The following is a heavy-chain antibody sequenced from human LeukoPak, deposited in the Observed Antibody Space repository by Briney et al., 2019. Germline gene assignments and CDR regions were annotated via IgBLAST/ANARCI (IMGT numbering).Heavy chain of an antibody. CDR2: IHPNSGGT. J-gene: IGHJ3*02. CDR3: ARGYDSSGYGAFDI. Sequence: ASVKVSCKASGYTFTGYYMHWVRQAPGQGLEWMGRIHPNSGGTNYAQKFQGRITMTRDTSISTAYMELSRLRSDDTAVYYCARGYDSSGYGAFDIWGQGTMVTVSS. V-gene: IGHV1-2*06. CDR1: GYTFTGYY. D-gene: IGHD3-22*01.